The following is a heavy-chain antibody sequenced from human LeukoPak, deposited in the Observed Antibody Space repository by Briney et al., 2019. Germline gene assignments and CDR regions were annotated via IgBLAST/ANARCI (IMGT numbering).Heavy chain of an antibody. CDR1: GFTYSNAW. V-gene: IGHV3-15*01. CDR2: IKCKTDGGTT. D-gene: IGHD3-9*01. J-gene: IGHJ4*02. CDR3: TTDPMGGLRYFDWLFQ. Sequence: GGSLRLSCAASGFTYSNAWMSWVRQAPGKGLEWVGRIKCKTDGGTTDYAAPVKGRFTISRDDSKNTLYLQMNSLKTEDTAVYYCTTDPMGGLRYFDWLFQWGQGTLVTVSS.